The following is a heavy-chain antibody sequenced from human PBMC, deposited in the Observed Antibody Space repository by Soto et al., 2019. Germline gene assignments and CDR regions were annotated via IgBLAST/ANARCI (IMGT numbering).Heavy chain of an antibody. CDR3: ARDSVVGTPARPRSLYPYDATHF. CDR2: ISGYNGNT. D-gene: IGHD2-2*02. V-gene: IGHV1-18*04. Sequence: ASLPVPCKASGSTVTNSGTSWVRQAPGQGLQWMGWISGYNGNTHDAHKFQGRVTLTTDTSTATAYIELRSLRSDDTAVYYCARDSVVGTPARPRSLYPYDATHFWGQGTTVTV. CDR1: GSTVTNSG. J-gene: IGHJ6*02.